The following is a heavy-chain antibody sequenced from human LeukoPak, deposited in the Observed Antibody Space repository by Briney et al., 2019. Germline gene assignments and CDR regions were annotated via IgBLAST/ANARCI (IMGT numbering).Heavy chain of an antibody. V-gene: IGHV3-21*01. Sequence: GGSLRLSCAASGFTFSSYSMNWVRQAPGKGLEWVSSISSSSSYIYYADSVKGRFTISRDNAKNSLYLGMNSLRAEDTAVYYCARGDYSSSWYINWFDPWGQGTLVTVSS. CDR1: GFTFSSYS. J-gene: IGHJ5*02. D-gene: IGHD6-13*01. CDR2: ISSSSSYI. CDR3: ARGDYSSSWYINWFDP.